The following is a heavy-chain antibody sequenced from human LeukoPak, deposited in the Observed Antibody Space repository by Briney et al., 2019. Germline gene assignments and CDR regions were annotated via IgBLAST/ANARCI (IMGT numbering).Heavy chain of an antibody. V-gene: IGHV3-15*01. CDR3: SITMVRGVKVY. J-gene: IGHJ4*02. D-gene: IGHD3-10*01. Sequence: PGGSLRLSCAASGFTFSNAWMSWVRQAPGKGLEWVGRIKSKTDGGTTDYAAPVKGRFTTSRDDSKNTLYLQMNSLKTEDTAVYYCSITMVRGVKVYWGQGTLVTVSS. CDR1: GFTFSNAW. CDR2: IKSKTDGGTT.